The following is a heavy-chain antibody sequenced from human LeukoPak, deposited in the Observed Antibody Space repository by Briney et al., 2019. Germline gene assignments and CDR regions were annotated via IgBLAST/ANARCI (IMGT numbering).Heavy chain of an antibody. CDR3: ATPGLARAY. CDR2: IYYSGNA. J-gene: IGHJ4*02. V-gene: IGHV4-39*01. CDR1: GGSISSSSYY. Sequence: SETLSLTCTVSGGSISSSSYYWGWIRQPPGKGLEWIGSIYYSGNAYYNASLKSRVTISGDTSKNQFSLILSSVTAADTAVYYCATPGLARAYWGQGTLVTVSS.